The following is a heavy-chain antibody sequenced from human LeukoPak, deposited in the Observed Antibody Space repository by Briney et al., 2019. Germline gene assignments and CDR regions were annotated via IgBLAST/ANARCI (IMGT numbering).Heavy chain of an antibody. CDR2: IRFDGSNK. J-gene: IGHJ5*02. D-gene: IGHD6-13*01. CDR1: GFTFSNYG. Sequence: GGSLRLSCAASGFTFSNYGVHWVRHAPGKGPEWVSFIRFDGSNKYYADSVKGRFTISRDSYKNTLYLQMISLRAKDTAVYYCAKLREAAGTEQGNWFDPWGQGTLVTVSS. CDR3: AKLREAAGTEQGNWFDP. V-gene: IGHV3-30*02.